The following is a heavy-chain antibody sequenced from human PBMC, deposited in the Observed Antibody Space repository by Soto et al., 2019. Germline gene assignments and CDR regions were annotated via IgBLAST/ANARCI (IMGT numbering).Heavy chain of an antibody. V-gene: IGHV4-31*03. CDR1: GGSISSGSYY. D-gene: IGHD2-2*01. Sequence: SETLSLTCTVSGGSISSGSYYWSWIRQHPGKGLEWIGYIYYSGSTYYNPSLKSRVTISVDTSKNQFSLKLSSVTAADTAVYYCARDVAAMDHYYYYYMDVWGKGTTVTVSS. CDR3: ARDVAAMDHYYYYYMDV. J-gene: IGHJ6*03. CDR2: IYYSGST.